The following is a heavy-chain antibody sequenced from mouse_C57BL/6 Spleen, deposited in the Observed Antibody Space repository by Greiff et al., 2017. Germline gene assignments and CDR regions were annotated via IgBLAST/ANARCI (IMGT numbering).Heavy chain of an antibody. CDR2: ISYSGST. V-gene: IGHV3-1*01. D-gene: IGHD2-1*01. CDR1: GYSITSGYD. CDR3: ARAPYGNPYYYAMDY. Sequence: EVQVVESGPGMVKPSQSLSLTCTVTGYSITSGYDWHWIRHFPGNKLEWMGYISYSGSTNYNPSLKSRISITHDTSKNHFFLTLNSVTTEDTATYYCARAPYGNPYYYAMDYWGQGTSVTVSS. J-gene: IGHJ4*01.